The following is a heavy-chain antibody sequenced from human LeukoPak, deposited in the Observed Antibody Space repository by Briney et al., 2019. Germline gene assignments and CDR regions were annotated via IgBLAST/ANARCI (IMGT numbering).Heavy chain of an antibody. CDR1: GYTFTGYY. D-gene: IGHD5-24*01. V-gene: IGHV1-2*02. CDR2: INPNSGGT. J-gene: IGHJ3*02. Sequence: ASVKVSCKASGYTFTGYYMHWVRQAPGQGLEWMGWINPNSGGTNYAQKSQGRVTMTRDTSISTAYMELSRLRSDDTAVYYCARDLAFGEMVTNRGAFDIWGQGTMVTVSS. CDR3: ARDLAFGEMVTNRGAFDI.